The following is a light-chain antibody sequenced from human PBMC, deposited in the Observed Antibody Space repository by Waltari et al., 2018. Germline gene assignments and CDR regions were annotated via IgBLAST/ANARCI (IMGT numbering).Light chain of an antibody. V-gene: IGLV1-40*01. CDR1: SSNIGAGYD. CDR3: QSYDSSLSAYV. CDR2: GNS. J-gene: IGLJ1*01. Sequence: QSVLTQPPSVSGAPGQRVTISCTGSSSNIGAGYDVFWYQQLPGTAPNLLIFGNSSRPSGVPDRFSGSKSGTSASLAITGLQAEDEADYSCQSYDSSLSAYVFGPGTKVTVL.